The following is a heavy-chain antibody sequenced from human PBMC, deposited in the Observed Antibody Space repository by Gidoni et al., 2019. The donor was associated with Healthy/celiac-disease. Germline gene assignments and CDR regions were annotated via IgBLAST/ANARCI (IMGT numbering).Heavy chain of an antibody. CDR2: ISSSGSTI. V-gene: IGHV3-48*03. CDR3: ARELVVPAAIPLYYYYYGMDV. J-gene: IGHJ6*02. D-gene: IGHD2-2*01. CDR1: GFTFSSYE. Sequence: EVQLVESGGGLVQPGGSLRLSCAASGFTFSSYEMNWVRQAPGKGLDWVSYISSSGSTIYYADSVKGLYLQMNSLRAEDTAVYYCARELVVPAAIPLYYYYYGMDVWGQGTTVTVSS.